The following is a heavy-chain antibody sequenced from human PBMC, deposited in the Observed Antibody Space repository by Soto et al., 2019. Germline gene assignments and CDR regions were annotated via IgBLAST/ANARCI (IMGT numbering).Heavy chain of an antibody. CDR3: ARAGYYYGSGSYRYYFDY. D-gene: IGHD3-10*01. J-gene: IGHJ4*02. CDR2: MSANSGNT. V-gene: IGHV1-18*01. Sequence: ASVKVSCKASGYTFTSYDINWVRQATGQGLEWMGWMSANSGNTNYAQKLQGRVTMTTDTSTSTAYMELRSLRSDDTAVYYCARAGYYYGSGSYRYYFDYWGQGTLVTVSS. CDR1: GYTFTSYD.